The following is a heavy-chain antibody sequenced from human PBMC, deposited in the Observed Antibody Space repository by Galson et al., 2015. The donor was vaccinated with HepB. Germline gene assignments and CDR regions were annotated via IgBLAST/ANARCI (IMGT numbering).Heavy chain of an antibody. Sequence: LSLTCTVSGVSITTGSYYWGWIRQPPGKGLEGIGHIYKSGKTSYNPSLRSRVSIFADTSKNHFSLKLSSVTAADTAVYYCARLEPPRFWYDSSGYYPFWGQGIRVIVSS. CDR2: IYKSGKT. CDR3: ARLEPPRFWYDSSGYYPF. CDR1: GVSITTGSYY. V-gene: IGHV4-39*02. J-gene: IGHJ4*02. D-gene: IGHD3-22*01.